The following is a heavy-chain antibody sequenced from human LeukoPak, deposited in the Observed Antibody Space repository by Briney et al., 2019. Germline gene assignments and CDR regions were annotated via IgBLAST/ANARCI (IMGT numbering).Heavy chain of an antibody. Sequence: PGGSLRLSCAASGFTFSNAWMSWVRQAPGKGLEWVGRIKSKTDGGTTDYAAPVKGRFTISRDDSKNTLYLQMNSLKTEDTAVYYCTTDRPNPLGIAAAVPPWGQGTLVTVSS. V-gene: IGHV3-15*01. CDR3: TTDRPNPLGIAAAVPP. CDR2: IKSKTDGGTT. D-gene: IGHD6-13*01. CDR1: GFTFSNAW. J-gene: IGHJ5*02.